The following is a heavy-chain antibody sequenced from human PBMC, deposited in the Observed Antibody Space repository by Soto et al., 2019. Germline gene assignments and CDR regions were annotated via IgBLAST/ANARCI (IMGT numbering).Heavy chain of an antibody. CDR1: GYTFTSYG. D-gene: IGHD2-15*01. CDR3: ARLLLYYFDY. CDR2: ISPFIGIA. J-gene: IGHJ4*02. V-gene: IGHV1-69*04. Sequence: SVKVSCKASGYTFTSYGISWVRQAPGQGLEWMGRISPFIGIANYAQKFQGRVTITADKSTSTAYMELSSLRSEDTAVYYCARLLLYYFDYWGQGTLVTVSS.